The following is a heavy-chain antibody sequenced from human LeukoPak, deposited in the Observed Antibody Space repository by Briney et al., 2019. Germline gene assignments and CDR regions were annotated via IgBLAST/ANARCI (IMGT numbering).Heavy chain of an antibody. CDR1: GGSISSSSYY. CDR2: IHYSGST. V-gene: IGHV4-39*07. J-gene: IGHJ4*02. Sequence: SETLSLTCTVSGGSISSSSYYWGWIRQPPGKGLEWIGSIHYSGSTNYNPSLKSRVTISVDTSKNQFSLKLSSVTAADTAVYYCAMQSMVRGVTVDDYWGQGTLVTVSS. D-gene: IGHD3-10*01. CDR3: AMQSMVRGVTVDDY.